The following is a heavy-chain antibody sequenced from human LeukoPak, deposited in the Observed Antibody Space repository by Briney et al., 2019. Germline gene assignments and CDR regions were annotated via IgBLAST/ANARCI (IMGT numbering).Heavy chain of an antibody. Sequence: GGSVRLSCAASGFTFSTHWMHWVRHVPGRGPVWVSRADGGGSSTSYADSVKGRFSISRDNAKSTLYLQMNGLRAEDTAVYYCARGPGSSGGAYVGDYWGHGTLVTVSS. CDR2: ADGGGSST. D-gene: IGHD3-22*01. V-gene: IGHV3-74*01. J-gene: IGHJ4*01. CDR3: ARGPGSSGGAYVGDY. CDR1: GFTFSTHW.